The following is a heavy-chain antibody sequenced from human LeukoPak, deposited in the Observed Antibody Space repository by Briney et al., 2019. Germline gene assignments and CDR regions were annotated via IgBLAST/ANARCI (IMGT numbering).Heavy chain of an antibody. CDR1: GFTFSSYA. Sequence: GGSLRLSCVASGFTFSSYAMHWVRQAPGKGLEWVALVSYDGGNKYYADSVKGRFTISRDNSKNTLYLQMNSLRAEDTAVYYCARDSGWLGTFDYWGQGTLVTVSS. CDR2: VSYDGGNK. CDR3: ARDSGWLGTFDY. D-gene: IGHD5-24*01. J-gene: IGHJ4*02. V-gene: IGHV3-30*04.